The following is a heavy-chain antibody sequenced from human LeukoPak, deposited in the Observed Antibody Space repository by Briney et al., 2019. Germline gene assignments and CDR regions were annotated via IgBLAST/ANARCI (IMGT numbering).Heavy chain of an antibody. CDR2: IHYNGNT. J-gene: IGHJ5*02. CDR1: GYSITSTNW. Sequence: PSETLSLTCAVSGYSITSTNWWGWVWRPPGKGLEWIGYIHYNGNTYYNPSLKSRVTMSVDTSKNQFSLKLSSVTAVDTAVYYCARKATAAGAGGWFDPWGQGTLVTVSS. CDR3: ARKATAAGAGGWFDP. D-gene: IGHD6-13*01. V-gene: IGHV4-28*01.